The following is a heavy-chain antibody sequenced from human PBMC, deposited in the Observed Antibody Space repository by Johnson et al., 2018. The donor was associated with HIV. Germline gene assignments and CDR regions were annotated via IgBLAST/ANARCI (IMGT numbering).Heavy chain of an antibody. D-gene: IGHD2-2*01. CDR1: GFTFSSYP. CDR2: ISYDGSNK. J-gene: IGHJ3*02. V-gene: IGHV3-30*04. Sequence: QEKLVESGGGVVQPGRSLRLSCAASGFTFSSYPMHWVRQAPGKGLEWVAIISYDGSNKYYADSVKGRFTISRDNSKNTLYLQMNSLRAEDTAVYYCAKGVVPAAADAFDIWGQGTMVTVSS. CDR3: AKGVVPAAADAFDI.